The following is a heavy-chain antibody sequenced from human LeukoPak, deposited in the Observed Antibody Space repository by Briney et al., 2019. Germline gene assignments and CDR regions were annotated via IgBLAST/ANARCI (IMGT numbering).Heavy chain of an antibody. CDR2: MNPNNSDI. V-gene: IGHV1-8*01. J-gene: IGHJ4*02. CDR3: VRVPPGTTIYAY. D-gene: IGHD1-14*01. CDR1: GYTFASYH. Sequence: ASVKVSCKASGYTFASYHINWVRQATGQGLEWVGWMNPNNSDIGYAQKFQGRVTMTRNTSIGTAYMELSSLRSEDTAIYYCVRVPPGTTIYAYWGQGTLVTVSS.